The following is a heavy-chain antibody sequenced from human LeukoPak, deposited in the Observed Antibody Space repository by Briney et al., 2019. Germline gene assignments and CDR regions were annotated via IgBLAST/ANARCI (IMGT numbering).Heavy chain of an antibody. Sequence: GGSLGLSCATSGFTFSTSGMHWVRQAPGKGLEWVADIKKDGSKKNEVDSLEGRFTISRDNAKNSLFLQINSLRVEDTAVYYCARGPPYGTRSDYLDYWGQGTLVAVSS. CDR3: ARGPPYGTRSDYLDY. D-gene: IGHD3-10*01. J-gene: IGHJ4*02. CDR2: IKKDGSKK. CDR1: GFTFSTSG. V-gene: IGHV3-7*01.